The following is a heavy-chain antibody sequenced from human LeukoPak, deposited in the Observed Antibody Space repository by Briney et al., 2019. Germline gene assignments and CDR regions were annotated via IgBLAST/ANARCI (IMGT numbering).Heavy chain of an antibody. CDR3: ARTPSIAAAGIFDY. CDR2: IFYTGSP. D-gene: IGHD6-13*01. Sequence: SETLSLTCNVSGASMKNYYWSWIRQSPEKGLEWIGYIFYTGSPNYNPSLKSRVSISVDTSKNQFSLTVSSVTAADTAVYHCARTPSIAAAGIFDYWGQGTLVTVSS. CDR1: GASMKNYY. V-gene: IGHV4-59*08. J-gene: IGHJ4*02.